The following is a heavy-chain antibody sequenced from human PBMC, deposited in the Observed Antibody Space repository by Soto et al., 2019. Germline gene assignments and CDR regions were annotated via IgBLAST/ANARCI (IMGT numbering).Heavy chain of an antibody. Sequence: EVQLVESGGGLVQPGRSLRLSCAASGFTFDDYAMHWVRQAPGKGLEWVSGISWISGSIGYADSVKGRFTISRDNAKNSLYLQMNSLRAEDTALYYCAKDASGYDLLYYFDYWGQGTLVTVSS. V-gene: IGHV3-9*01. CDR2: ISWISGSI. D-gene: IGHD5-12*01. J-gene: IGHJ4*02. CDR1: GFTFDDYA. CDR3: AKDASGYDLLYYFDY.